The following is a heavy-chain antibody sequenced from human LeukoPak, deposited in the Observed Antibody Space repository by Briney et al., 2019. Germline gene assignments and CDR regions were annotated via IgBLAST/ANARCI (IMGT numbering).Heavy chain of an antibody. V-gene: IGHV4-30-2*01. D-gene: IGHD3-10*01. J-gene: IGHJ5*02. Sequence: PSETLSLTCAVSGGSISSGGYSWSWIRQPPGKGLEWIGYIYHSGSTYYNPSLKSRVTISVDTSKNQFSLKLSSVTAADTAVYYCARGPITMVRGVANWFDPWGQGTLVTVSP. CDR2: IYHSGST. CDR1: GGSISSGGYS. CDR3: ARGPITMVRGVANWFDP.